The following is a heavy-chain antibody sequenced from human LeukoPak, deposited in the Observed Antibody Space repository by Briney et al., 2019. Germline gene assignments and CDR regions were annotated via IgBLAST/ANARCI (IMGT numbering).Heavy chain of an antibody. CDR2: IIPIFGTA. CDR1: GYSFTSYA. D-gene: IGHD3-10*01. J-gene: IGHJ4*02. CDR3: ARGYIGSSSVPKNYYFDY. V-gene: IGHV1-69*13. Sequence: SVKVSCKASGYSFTSYAIHWVRQAPGQGLEWMGGIIPIFGTANYAQKFQGRVTITADESTSTAYMELSSLRSEDTAVYYCARGYIGSSSVPKNYYFDYWGQGTLVTVSS.